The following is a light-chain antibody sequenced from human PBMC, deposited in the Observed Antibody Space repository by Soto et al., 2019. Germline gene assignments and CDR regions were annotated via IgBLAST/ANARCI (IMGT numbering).Light chain of an antibody. CDR2: DSS. Sequence: EIVLTQSPATLSLSPGGRATLSCRVSQNINIYLAWYQQKLGQAPRLLIYDSSIRATGIPARFSGSGSGTDFTLTISSLEPEDFGVYYCQQRYSWPLSFGGGTKVEIK. V-gene: IGKV3-11*01. CDR1: QNINIY. CDR3: QQRYSWPLS. J-gene: IGKJ4*01.